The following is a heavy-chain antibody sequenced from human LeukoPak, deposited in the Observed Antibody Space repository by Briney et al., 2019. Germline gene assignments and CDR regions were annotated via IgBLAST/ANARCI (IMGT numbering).Heavy chain of an antibody. CDR2: TNQDGSEK. Sequence: PGGSLRLSCAASGFTFSSYWSWVRQAPGKGLEWVANTNQDGSEKYYVDSVKGRFTISRDNAKNSLYLQMNSLRVEDTAIYYCARRGSGSAFDVWGQGTMVTVPS. V-gene: IGHV3-7*01. CDR1: GFTFSSYW. J-gene: IGHJ3*01. D-gene: IGHD6-25*01. CDR3: ARRGSGSAFDV.